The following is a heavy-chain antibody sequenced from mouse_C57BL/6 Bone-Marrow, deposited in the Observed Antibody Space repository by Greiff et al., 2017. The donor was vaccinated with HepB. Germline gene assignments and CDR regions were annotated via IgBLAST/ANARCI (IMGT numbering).Heavy chain of an antibody. CDR3: ARPIYDGYYAWFAY. D-gene: IGHD2-3*01. J-gene: IGHJ3*01. CDR2: INPNNGGT. Sequence: EVQLQQSGPELVKPGASVKISCKASGYTFTDYYMNWVKQSHGKSLEWIGDINPNNGGTSYNQKFKGKATLTVDKSSSTAYMELRSLTSEDSAVYYCARPIYDGYYAWFAYWGQGTLVTVSA. V-gene: IGHV1-26*01. CDR1: GYTFTDYY.